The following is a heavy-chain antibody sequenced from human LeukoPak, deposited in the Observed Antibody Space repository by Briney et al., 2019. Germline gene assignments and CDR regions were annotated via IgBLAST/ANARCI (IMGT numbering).Heavy chain of an antibody. J-gene: IGHJ4*02. CDR3: AKDGGLWVSAHWGDS. CDR2: TTTSDGNT. CDR1: GFTFSSYT. Sequence: GGSLRLSCAASGFTFSSYTMSWVRQAPGKGLEWVSTTTTSDGNTYYADSVKGRFTVSRDNSKNTLFLQMNSLRAEDTAVYYCAKDGGLWVSAHWGDSWGRGTLVTVSS. D-gene: IGHD7-27*01. V-gene: IGHV3-23*01.